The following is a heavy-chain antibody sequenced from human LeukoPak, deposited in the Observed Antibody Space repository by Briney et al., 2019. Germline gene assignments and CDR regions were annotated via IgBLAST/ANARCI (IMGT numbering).Heavy chain of an antibody. Sequence: PGGSLRLSCAASGFTFSSYSMNWVRQAPGEGLEWGSSISSSSSYIYYADSVKGRFTISRDNAKNSLYLQMNSLRAEDTAVYYCARDQGYDSMYFDYWGQGTLVTVSS. V-gene: IGHV3-21*01. D-gene: IGHD3-22*01. CDR1: GFTFSSYS. J-gene: IGHJ4*02. CDR2: ISSSSSYI. CDR3: ARDQGYDSMYFDY.